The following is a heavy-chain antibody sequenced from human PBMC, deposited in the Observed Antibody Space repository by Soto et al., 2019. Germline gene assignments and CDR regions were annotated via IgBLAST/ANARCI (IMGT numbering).Heavy chain of an antibody. Sequence: GGSLRLSCAASGFTFSSYDMHWVRQATGKGLEWVSAIGTAGDTYYPGSVKGRFTISRENAKNSLYLQMNSLRAGDTAVYYCARVNGLAAAGTYYYYGMDVWGQGTTVTVSS. CDR2: IGTAGDT. D-gene: IGHD6-13*01. V-gene: IGHV3-13*01. CDR3: ARVNGLAAAGTYYYYGMDV. CDR1: GFTFSSYD. J-gene: IGHJ6*02.